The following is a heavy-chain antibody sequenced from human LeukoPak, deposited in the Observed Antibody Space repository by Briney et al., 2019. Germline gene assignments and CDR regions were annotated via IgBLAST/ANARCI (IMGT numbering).Heavy chain of an antibody. Sequence: GGSLRLSCAASGFTFSDYYMSWIRQAPGKGLEWVSYISSSGSTIHYADSVKGRFTISRDNAKNSLYLQMNSLRAEDTAVYYCARDPVSGYYTDYWGQGTLVTVSS. J-gene: IGHJ4*02. CDR3: ARDPVSGYYTDY. CDR1: GFTFSDYY. V-gene: IGHV3-11*04. D-gene: IGHD3-22*01. CDR2: ISSSGSTI.